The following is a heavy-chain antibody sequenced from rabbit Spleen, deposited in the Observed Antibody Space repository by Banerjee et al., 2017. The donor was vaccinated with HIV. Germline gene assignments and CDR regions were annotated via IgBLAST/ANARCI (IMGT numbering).Heavy chain of an antibody. CDR2: IYAAKGST. CDR1: GFDFRRYY. CDR3: ARDTGSSFSSYGMDL. V-gene: IGHV1S7*01. D-gene: IGHD8-1*01. J-gene: IGHJ6*01. Sequence: QLLESGGGLVKPGASLTLTCKASGFDFRRYYLNWVRQAPGKGLEWIGIIYAAKGSTDYASWVNGRFTISSDNAQSTVDLKMTSLTAADTATYFCARDTGSSFSSYGMDLWGPGTLVTVS.